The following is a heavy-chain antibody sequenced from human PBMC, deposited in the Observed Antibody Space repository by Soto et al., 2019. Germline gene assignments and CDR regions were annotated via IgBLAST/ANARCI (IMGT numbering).Heavy chain of an antibody. Sequence: SVKVSCKASGGTFSSYAISWVRQAPGQGLEWMGGIIPTFGTANYAQKFQGRVTITADKSTSTAYMELSSLRSEDTAVYYCARASYSSSWLNWFDPWGQGTLVTVSS. D-gene: IGHD6-13*01. CDR2: IIPTFGTA. CDR3: ARASYSSSWLNWFDP. V-gene: IGHV1-69*06. CDR1: GGTFSSYA. J-gene: IGHJ5*02.